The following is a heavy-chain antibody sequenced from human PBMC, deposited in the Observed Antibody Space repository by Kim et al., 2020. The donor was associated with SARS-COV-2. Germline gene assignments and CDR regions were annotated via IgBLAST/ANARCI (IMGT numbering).Heavy chain of an antibody. CDR1: GFTFSSYS. J-gene: IGHJ4*02. V-gene: IGHV3-21*01. CDR2: ISSSSSYI. CDR3: ARDSSVSIAADYFDY. D-gene: IGHD6-13*01. Sequence: GGSLRLSCAASGFTFSSYSMNWVRQAPGKGLEWVSSISSSSSYIYYADSVKGRFTISRDNAKNSLYLQMNSLRAEDTAVYYCARDSSVSIAADYFDYWGQGTLVTVSS.